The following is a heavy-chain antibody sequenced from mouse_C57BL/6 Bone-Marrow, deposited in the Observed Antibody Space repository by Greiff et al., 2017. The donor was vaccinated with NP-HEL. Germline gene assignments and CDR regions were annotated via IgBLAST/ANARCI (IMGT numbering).Heavy chain of an antibody. V-gene: IGHV1-15*01. CDR3: TRSNYGSSYGY. J-gene: IGHJ2*01. Sequence: QVQLQQSGAELVRPGASVTLSCKASGYTFTDYEMHWVKQTPVHGLEWIGAIDPETGGTAYNQKFKGKAILTADTSSSTAYMALRSLTSEDSAVYYFTRSNYGSSYGYWGQGTTLTVSS. CDR1: GYTFTDYE. D-gene: IGHD1-1*01. CDR2: IDPETGGT.